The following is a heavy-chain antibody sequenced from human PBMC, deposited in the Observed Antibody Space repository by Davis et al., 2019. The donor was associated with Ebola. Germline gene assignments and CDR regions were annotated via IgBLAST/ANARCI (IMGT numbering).Heavy chain of an antibody. CDR2: ISSSGSTI. V-gene: IGHV3-48*04. CDR3: ARESPVRAARPASPY. CDR1: GFTFSSYW. D-gene: IGHD6-6*01. Sequence: GESLKISCAASGFTFSSYWMSWVRQAPGKGLEWVSYISSSGSTIYYADSVKGRFTISRDNAKNSLYLQMNSLRAEDTAVYYCARESPVRAARPASPYWGQGTLVTVSS. J-gene: IGHJ4*02.